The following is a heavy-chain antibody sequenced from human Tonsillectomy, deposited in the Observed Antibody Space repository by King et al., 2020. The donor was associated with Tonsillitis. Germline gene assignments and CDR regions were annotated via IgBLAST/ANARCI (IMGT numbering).Heavy chain of an antibody. CDR2: VSGSGGTT. CDR1: GFTFRSYA. Sequence: EVQLVESGGGLVQPGGSLRLSCAASGFTFRSYAMSWVRQAPGKGLEWVSGVSGSGGTTYYADSVKGRFTISRDNSKNTLYLQMNSLRAEDTAVYYCAKREWFGGGPLDIWGQGTMFTVS. D-gene: IGHD3-10*01. CDR3: AKREWFGGGPLDI. V-gene: IGHV3-23*04. J-gene: IGHJ3*02.